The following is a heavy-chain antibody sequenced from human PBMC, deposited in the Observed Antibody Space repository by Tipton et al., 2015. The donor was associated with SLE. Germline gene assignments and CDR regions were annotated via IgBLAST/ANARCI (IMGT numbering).Heavy chain of an antibody. Sequence: TLSLTCAVYGGSFSGYYWSWIRQPPGKGLEWIGYIYYSGSTNYNPSLKSRVTISVDTSKNQFSLKLSSVTAADTAVYYCASGEPPGYWGQGTLVTVSS. CDR1: GGSFSGYY. V-gene: IGHV4-59*01. CDR2: IYYSGST. J-gene: IGHJ4*02. CDR3: ASGEPPGY.